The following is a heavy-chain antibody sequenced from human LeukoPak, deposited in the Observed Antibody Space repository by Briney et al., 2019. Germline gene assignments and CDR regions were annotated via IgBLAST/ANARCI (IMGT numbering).Heavy chain of an antibody. V-gene: IGHV3-30*18. CDR2: ISYDGSNK. Sequence: GRSLRLSCAASGFTFSSYGMHWVRQAPGKGLEWVAVISYDGSNKYYADSVEGRFTISRDNSKNTLYLQMNSLRAEDTAVYYCAKEGYCTNGVCASFDYWGQGTLVTVSS. J-gene: IGHJ4*02. CDR1: GFTFSSYG. D-gene: IGHD2-8*01. CDR3: AKEGYCTNGVCASFDY.